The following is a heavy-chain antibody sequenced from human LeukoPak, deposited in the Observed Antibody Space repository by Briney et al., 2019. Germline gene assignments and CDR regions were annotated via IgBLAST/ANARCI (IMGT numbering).Heavy chain of an antibody. J-gene: IGHJ4*02. CDR1: GFTFSSYG. CDR2: ISGSSIYI. CDR3: AKARGITIFGVALDY. D-gene: IGHD3-3*01. V-gene: IGHV3-21*04. Sequence: GGSLRLSCAASGFTFSSYGMSWVRQAPGKGLEWVSSISGSSIYINYADSVKGRFTISSDNAKNSLYLQMNSLRAEDTAVYYCAKARGITIFGVALDYWGQGTLVTVSS.